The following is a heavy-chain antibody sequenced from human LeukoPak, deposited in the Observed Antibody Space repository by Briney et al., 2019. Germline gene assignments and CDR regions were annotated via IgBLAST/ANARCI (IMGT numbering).Heavy chain of an antibody. CDR1: GYTFTSYY. CDR3: ARDLSSGWYFDY. Sequence: ASVKVSCKASGYTFTSYYMHWVRQAPGQGLEWMGIINPSGGSTSYAQKFQGRVTMTRDTSTSTVYMELGSLRSEDTAVYYCARDLSSGWYFDYWGQGTLVTVSS. CDR2: INPSGGST. V-gene: IGHV1-46*01. D-gene: IGHD6-19*01. J-gene: IGHJ4*02.